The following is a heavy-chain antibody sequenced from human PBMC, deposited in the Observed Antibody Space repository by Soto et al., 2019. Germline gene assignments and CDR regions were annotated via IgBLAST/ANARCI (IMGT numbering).Heavy chain of an antibody. D-gene: IGHD2-15*01. V-gene: IGHV4-34*01. CDR3: ARLITPPVVAATEAPWFDP. CDR2: INHSGST. Sequence: SETLSLTCAVYGGSFSGYYWSWIRQPPGKGLEWIGEINHSGSTNYNPSLKSRVTISVDTSKNQFSLKLSSVTAADTAVYYCARLITPPVVAATEAPWFDPWGQGTLVTVSS. J-gene: IGHJ5*02. CDR1: GGSFSGYY.